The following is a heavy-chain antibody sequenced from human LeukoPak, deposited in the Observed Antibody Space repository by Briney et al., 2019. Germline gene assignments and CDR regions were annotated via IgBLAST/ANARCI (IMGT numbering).Heavy chain of an antibody. CDR2: IKPDGTEK. V-gene: IGHV3-7*01. CDR1: GFTFSNFH. Sequence: PGGSLGLSCAASGFTFSNFHMSWVRQTSGKGLEWVATIKPDGTEKYYVDSVKGRFTISRDNTKNSVYLQMNSLRVEDTAIYFCARGGRWYFDFWGQGTLVTVSS. CDR3: ARGGRWYFDF. J-gene: IGHJ4*02. D-gene: IGHD5-24*01.